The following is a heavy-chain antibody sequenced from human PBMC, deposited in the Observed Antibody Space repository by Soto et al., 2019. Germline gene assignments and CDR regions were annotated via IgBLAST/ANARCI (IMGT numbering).Heavy chain of an antibody. V-gene: IGHV1-69*13. Sequence: SVKVSCKASGYTFSSYAISWVRQAPGQGLEWMGGIIPIFGTANYAQKFQGRVTITADESTSTAYMELSSLRSEDTAVYYCARDLADILTGYYSHDAFDIWGQGTMVTVSS. D-gene: IGHD3-9*01. CDR3: ARDLADILTGYYSHDAFDI. CDR2: IIPIFGTA. CDR1: GYTFSSYA. J-gene: IGHJ3*02.